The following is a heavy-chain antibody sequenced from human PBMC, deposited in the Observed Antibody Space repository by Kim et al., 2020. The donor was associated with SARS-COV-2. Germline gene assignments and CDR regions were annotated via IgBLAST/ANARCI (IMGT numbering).Heavy chain of an antibody. D-gene: IGHD1-1*01. Sequence: SVKVSCKASGFTFTSSAMQWVRQARGQRLEWIGWIVVGSGNTNYAQKFQERVTITRDMSTSTAYMELSSLRSEDTAVYYCAADRYNWNGYYYYGMDFWGQGTTVTVSS. CDR2: IVVGSGNT. V-gene: IGHV1-58*02. CDR1: GFTFTSSA. CDR3: AADRYNWNGYYYYGMDF. J-gene: IGHJ6*02.